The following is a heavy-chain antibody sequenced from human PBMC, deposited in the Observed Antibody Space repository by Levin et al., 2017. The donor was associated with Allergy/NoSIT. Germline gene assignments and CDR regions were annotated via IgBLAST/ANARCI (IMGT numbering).Heavy chain of an antibody. CDR1: GGSISSGGYY. D-gene: IGHD3-22*01. CDR3: AREGGNDGSLVPSPYFDY. CDR2: IYYSGST. V-gene: IGHV4-31*03. J-gene: IGHJ4*02. Sequence: SETLSLTCTVSGGSISSGGYYWSWIRQHPGKGLEWIGYIYYSGSTYYNPSLKSRVTISVDTSKNQFSLKLSSVTAADTAVYYCAREGGNDGSLVPSPYFDYWGQGTLVTVSS.